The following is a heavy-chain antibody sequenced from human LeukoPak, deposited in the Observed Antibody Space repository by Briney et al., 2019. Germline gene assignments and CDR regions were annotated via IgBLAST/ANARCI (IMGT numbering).Heavy chain of an antibody. CDR1: GGSLSGYY. D-gene: IGHD3-16*02. V-gene: IGHV4-34*01. CDR2: VIRSGAT. CDR3: ARGRFIDYYFDY. Sequence: SETLSLTCAVYGGSLSGYYWSWIRQAPGKGLEWIGEVIRSGATSSNPSLKSRVTISMDASKNQVSLRLRSVTAADTAVYYCARGRFIDYYFDYWGQGSLVTVSS. J-gene: IGHJ4*02.